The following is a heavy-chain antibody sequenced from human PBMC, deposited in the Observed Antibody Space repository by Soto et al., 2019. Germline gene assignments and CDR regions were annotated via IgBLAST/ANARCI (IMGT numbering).Heavy chain of an antibody. Sequence: PGGSLRLSCAASGFTFFNAWLNWVRQAPGKGLEWVGRIKSKTEGGTTDYAAPVKGRFTISRDDSRNTVFLQVNSLKTEDTAVYYCTTERWGYDSSGYYSGAFDIWGQGTMVTVSS. V-gene: IGHV3-15*07. J-gene: IGHJ3*02. D-gene: IGHD3-22*01. CDR3: TTERWGYDSSGYYSGAFDI. CDR1: GFTFFNAW. CDR2: IKSKTEGGTT.